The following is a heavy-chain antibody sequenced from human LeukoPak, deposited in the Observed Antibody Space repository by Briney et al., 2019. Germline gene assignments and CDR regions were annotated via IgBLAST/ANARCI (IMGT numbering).Heavy chain of an antibody. CDR2: ISSSGSAK. CDR3: ASGSGH. V-gene: IGHV3-48*02. CDR1: GFTLSNYG. D-gene: IGHD2-2*03. J-gene: IGHJ4*02. Sequence: AGGSLRLSCAASGFTLSNYGLNWVRQAPGKGLEWVSHISSSGSAKYYADSVKGRFTISRDNAKNSLYLQMNSLRDEDTAVFYCASGSGHWGQGTLVTVSS.